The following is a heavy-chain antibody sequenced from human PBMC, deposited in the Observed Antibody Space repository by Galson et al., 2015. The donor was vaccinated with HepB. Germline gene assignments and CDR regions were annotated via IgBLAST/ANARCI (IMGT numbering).Heavy chain of an antibody. J-gene: IGHJ5*02. CDR2: ISGYNTNR. D-gene: IGHD2-2*01. Sequence: SVKVSCKASGYTFTQYGISWVRQAPGHGLKWMGWISGYNTNRNYAQTFEDRVTMTRDTSATTVYMEMRSLRYDDTAVYYCARGRYDTSAPDHWGQGTLVTVSS. CDR1: GYTFTQYG. CDR3: ARGRYDTSAPDH. V-gene: IGHV1-18*01.